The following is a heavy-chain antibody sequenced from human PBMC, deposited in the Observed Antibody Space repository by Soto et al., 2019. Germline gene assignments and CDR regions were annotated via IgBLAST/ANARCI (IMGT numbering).Heavy chain of an antibody. D-gene: IGHD2-2*01. Sequence: PGESLKISCNGSGYSFTSYWISWVRQMPGKGLEWMGRIDPSDSYTNYSPSFQGHVTISADKSISTAYLQWSSLKASDTAMYYCARNGIVVVPAAQTSYYYYGMDVWGQGTTVTVSS. CDR2: IDPSDSYT. J-gene: IGHJ6*02. CDR3: ARNGIVVVPAAQTSYYYYGMDV. V-gene: IGHV5-10-1*01. CDR1: GYSFTSYW.